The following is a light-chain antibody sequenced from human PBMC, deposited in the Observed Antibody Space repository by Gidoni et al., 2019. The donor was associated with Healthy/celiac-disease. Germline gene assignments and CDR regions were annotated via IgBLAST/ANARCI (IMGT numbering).Light chain of an antibody. Sequence: EIVLTQSTGTLYLSPGERATLSCRASQSVSSSYLAWYQQKPGQAPRRLIYGASSRATGIPDRFSGSGSGTDFTLTISRLEPEDFAVYYCQQYGSSAPLYTFGQGTKLEIK. CDR1: QSVSSSY. J-gene: IGKJ2*01. V-gene: IGKV3-20*01. CDR2: GAS. CDR3: QQYGSSAPLYT.